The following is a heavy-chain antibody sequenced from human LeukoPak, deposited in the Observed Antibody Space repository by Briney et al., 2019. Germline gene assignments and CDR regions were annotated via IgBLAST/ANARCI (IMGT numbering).Heavy chain of an antibody. J-gene: IGHJ4*02. CDR2: IYYSGST. V-gene: IGHV4-59*08. CDR1: GGSISSYY. CDR3: AMSAVMPPYFDY. D-gene: IGHD3-16*01. Sequence: SETLSLTCTVSGGSISSYYWSWLRQPPGKGLEWIGYIYYSGSTNYNPSLKSRVTISVDTSKNQFSLKLSSVTAADTAAYYCAMSAVMPPYFDYWGQGTLVTVSS.